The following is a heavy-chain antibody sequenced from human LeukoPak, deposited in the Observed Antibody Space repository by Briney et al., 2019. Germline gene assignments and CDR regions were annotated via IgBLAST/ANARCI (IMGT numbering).Heavy chain of an antibody. J-gene: IGHJ4*02. V-gene: IGHV3-48*02. CDR2: ISSSSSTR. CDR1: GFNFSSYS. CDR3: ARESVRYSYFDY. D-gene: IGHD3-9*01. Sequence: PGGSLRLSCAAPGFNFSSYSFNWVRQAPGKGLEWVSYISSSSSTRYYTDSVKRRFTISRDNAKNSLYLQMNSLRYEDTAVYYCARESVRYSYFDYGGQGTLVTVSS.